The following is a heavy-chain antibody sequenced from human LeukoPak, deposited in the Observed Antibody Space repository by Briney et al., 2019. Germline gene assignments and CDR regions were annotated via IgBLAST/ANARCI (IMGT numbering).Heavy chain of an antibody. CDR2: MSSGGSYI. V-gene: IGHV3-21*01. Sequence: KPGGSLRLSCAASGVTFSSYAMTWVRQAPGKGQEWVSSMSSGGSYIYYADSVRGRFSISRDNAKNSLYLQMNRLKAEDTAVYYCARDRPTGASRVFVVQWGQGTLVTVSS. CDR3: ARDRPTGASRVFVVQ. J-gene: IGHJ4*02. D-gene: IGHD3-3*01. CDR1: GVTFSSYA.